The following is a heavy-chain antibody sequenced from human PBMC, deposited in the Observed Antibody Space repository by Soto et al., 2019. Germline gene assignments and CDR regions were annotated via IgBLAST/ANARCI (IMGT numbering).Heavy chain of an antibody. CDR1: GYTFTSYG. CDR2: ISAYNGNT. J-gene: IGHJ4*02. V-gene: IGHV1-18*01. D-gene: IGHD5-12*01. Sequence: GASVKVSCMASGYTFTSYGISWVRQAPGQGLEWMGWISAYNGNTNYAQKLQGRVTMTTDTSTSTAYMELSSLRSEDTAVYYCARSTRGYSGYDQYYFDYWGQGTLVTVSS. CDR3: ARSTRGYSGYDQYYFDY.